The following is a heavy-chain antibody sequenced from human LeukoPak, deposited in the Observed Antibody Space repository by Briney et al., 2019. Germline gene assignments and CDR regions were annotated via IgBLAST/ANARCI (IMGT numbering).Heavy chain of an antibody. V-gene: IGHV3-23*01. CDR1: GFTFSDYA. J-gene: IGHJ4*02. D-gene: IGHD1-26*01. CDR2: ISGSAGST. CDR3: AKKWGVGTTTLDYFDY. Sequence: GGSLRLSCAASGFTFSDYAMSWVRQAPGKGLEWVSGISGSAGSTYYADSVKGRFTISRDNSKNTLYLQMNSLTDDDTAVYYCAKKWGVGTTTLDYFDYWGQGTLVTVSS.